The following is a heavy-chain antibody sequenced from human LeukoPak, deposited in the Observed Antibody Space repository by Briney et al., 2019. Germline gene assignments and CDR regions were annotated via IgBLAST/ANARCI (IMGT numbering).Heavy chain of an antibody. D-gene: IGHD2-2*03. CDR3: ARGGGHCSSTSCQGAFDI. V-gene: IGHV1-18*01. CDR1: RYTFTSYG. CDR2: ISAYNGNT. J-gene: IGHJ3*02. Sequence: GSSVKVSCKASRYTFTSYGISWVRQAPGQGLEWMGWISAYNGNTNYAQKLQGRVTMTTDTSTSTAYMELRSLRSDDTAVYYCARGGGHCSSTSCQGAFDIWGQGTMVTVSS.